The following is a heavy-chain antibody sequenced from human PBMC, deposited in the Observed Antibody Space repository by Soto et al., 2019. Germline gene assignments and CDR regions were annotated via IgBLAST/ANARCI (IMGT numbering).Heavy chain of an antibody. D-gene: IGHD1-26*01. Sequence: GASVKVSCKASGYTFTSYGISWVRQAPGQGLEWMGWISAYNGNTNYAQKLQGRVTMTTDTSTSTAYMELRSLRSDDTAVYYCARDGSSGSYRALGLNDYWGQGTLVTVSS. CDR1: GYTFTSYG. CDR3: ARDGSSGSYRALGLNDY. CDR2: ISAYNGNT. J-gene: IGHJ4*02. V-gene: IGHV1-18*01.